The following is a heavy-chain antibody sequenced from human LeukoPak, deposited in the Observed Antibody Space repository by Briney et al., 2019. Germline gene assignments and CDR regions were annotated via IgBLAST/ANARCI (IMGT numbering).Heavy chain of an antibody. D-gene: IGHD3-3*01. CDR1: GYTFSDYY. Sequence: ASVKVSCKASGYTFSDYYIHWVRQAPGQGLEWMGWINPNSGGTNYAQKFQGRVTMTRDTSISTAYMELSRLRSDDTAVYYCAGTNYDFWSGSYYFDYWGQGTLVTVSS. CDR2: INPNSGGT. J-gene: IGHJ4*02. CDR3: AGTNYDFWSGSYYFDY. V-gene: IGHV1-2*02.